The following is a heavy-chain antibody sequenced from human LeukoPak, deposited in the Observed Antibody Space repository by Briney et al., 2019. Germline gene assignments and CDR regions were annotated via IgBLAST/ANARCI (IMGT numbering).Heavy chain of an antibody. V-gene: IGHV3-74*01. CDR2: ITGDGSDI. CDR3: ARDACTTTSNWLDP. CDR1: GFTLSKYW. J-gene: IGHJ5*02. Sequence: GGSLRLSCEASGFTLSKYWMHWVRQAPGKGLVWVSRITGDGSDIAYADSVKGRFTVSRDDAKNTLFLQMTSLRVEDTAIYYCARDACTTTSNWLDPWGQGTLVTVSS. D-gene: IGHD4-17*01.